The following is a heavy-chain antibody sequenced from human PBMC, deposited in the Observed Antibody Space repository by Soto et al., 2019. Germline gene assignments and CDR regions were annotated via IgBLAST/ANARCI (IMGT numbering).Heavy chain of an antibody. CDR2: IYYSGST. Sequence: QVQLQESGPGLVKPSQTLSLTCTVSGGSISSGGYYWSWIRQHPGKGLEWIGYIYYSGSTYYNPSLKSRVTISVGTSKNQFSLKLSSVTAADTAVYYCARGRDGYNYPSYFDLWGRGTLVTVSS. CDR1: GGSISSGGYY. CDR3: ARGRDGYNYPSYFDL. J-gene: IGHJ2*01. D-gene: IGHD5-12*01. V-gene: IGHV4-31*03.